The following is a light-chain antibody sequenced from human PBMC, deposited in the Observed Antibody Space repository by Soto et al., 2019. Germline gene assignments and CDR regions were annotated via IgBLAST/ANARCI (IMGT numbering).Light chain of an antibody. CDR1: SSDVGGYNY. CDR2: EVS. V-gene: IGLV2-14*01. CDR3: LSYTSSSTLV. J-gene: IGLJ2*01. Sequence: QSALTQPASVSGSPGQSITISCTGSSSDVGGYNYVSWYQQHPGKAPKLMIYEVSNRPSGISNRFSGSKSGNKASLTLSGRQAEDEADDYCLSYTSSSTLVFGGGTKVTVL.